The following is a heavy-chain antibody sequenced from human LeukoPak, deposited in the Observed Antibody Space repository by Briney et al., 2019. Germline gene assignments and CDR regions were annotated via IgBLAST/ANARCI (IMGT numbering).Heavy chain of an antibody. Sequence: PGGSLRLSCAASGFTLSTYNMKWVRQAPRKGLEWVPSISSSRSYIYYADSVKGRFTISRDNAKNSLYLQMNSLRAEDTAVYYCAKVRPFVDIVVVPAATDWFDPWGQGTLVTVSS. CDR3: AKVRPFVDIVVVPAATDWFDP. CDR1: GFTLSTYN. V-gene: IGHV3-21*04. CDR2: ISSSRSYI. D-gene: IGHD2-2*03. J-gene: IGHJ5*02.